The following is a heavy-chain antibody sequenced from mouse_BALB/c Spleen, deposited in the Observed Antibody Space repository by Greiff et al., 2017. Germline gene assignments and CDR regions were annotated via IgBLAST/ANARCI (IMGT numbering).Heavy chain of an antibody. CDR3: ARGLLRSGAMDY. CDR1: GFTFSSYA. CDR2: ISSGGST. D-gene: IGHD1-1*01. V-gene: IGHV5-6-5*01. Sequence: EVKLEESGGGLVQPGGSMKLSCVASGFTFSSYAMSWVRQTPEKRLEWVASISSGGSTYYPDSVKGRFTISRDNARNILYLQMSSLRSEDTAMYYCARGLLRSGAMDYWGQGTSVTVSS. J-gene: IGHJ4*01.